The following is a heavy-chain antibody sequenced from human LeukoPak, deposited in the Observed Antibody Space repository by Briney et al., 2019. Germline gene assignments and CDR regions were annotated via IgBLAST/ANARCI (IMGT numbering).Heavy chain of an antibody. CDR2: IKAKPYGGTA. CDR3: APEGSNYGYHSLHI. D-gene: IGHD5-18*01. CDR1: GITFRDVW. V-gene: IGHV3-15*01. Sequence: GGSLRLSCAASGITFRDVWMTWVRQAPGKGLEWVGRIKAKPYGGTADYGAPVQGRFNISRDDSRSTLYLQMNSLRSEDTAVYYCAPEGSNYGYHSLHIWGQGTMVTVSS. J-gene: IGHJ3*02.